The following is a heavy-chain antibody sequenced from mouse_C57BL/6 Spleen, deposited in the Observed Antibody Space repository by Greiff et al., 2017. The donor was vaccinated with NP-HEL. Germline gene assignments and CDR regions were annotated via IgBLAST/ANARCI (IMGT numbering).Heavy chain of an antibody. CDR3: ARDDYSYYYAMDY. Sequence: VQLQQPGAELVKPGASVKMSCKASGYTFTSYWITWVKQRPGQGLEWIGDIYPGSGSTNYNEKFKSKATLTVDTSSSTAYMQLSSLTSEDSAVYYCARDDYSYYYAMDYWGQGTSVTVSS. J-gene: IGHJ4*01. V-gene: IGHV1-55*01. D-gene: IGHD2-4*01. CDR2: IYPGSGST. CDR1: GYTFTSYW.